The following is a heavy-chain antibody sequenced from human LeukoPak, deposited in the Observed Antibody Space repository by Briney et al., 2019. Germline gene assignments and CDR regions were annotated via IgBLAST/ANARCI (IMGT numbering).Heavy chain of an antibody. J-gene: IGHJ3*02. CDR2: INHSRST. Sequence: SETLSLTCTVSGGSISSSSYSWSWIRQPPGKGLEWIGEINHSRSTDYNPSLKSRVTISVDTSKNQFSLKLSSVSAADTAVYYCARIPHYMVRGVRPAPIWGQGTMVTVSS. CDR1: GGSISSSSYS. D-gene: IGHD3-10*01. V-gene: IGHV4-39*07. CDR3: ARIPHYMVRGVRPAPI.